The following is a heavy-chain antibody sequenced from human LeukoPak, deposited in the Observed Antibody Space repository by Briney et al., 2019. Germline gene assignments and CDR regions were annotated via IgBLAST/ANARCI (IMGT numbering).Heavy chain of an antibody. CDR1: GGSFSGYY. J-gene: IGHJ4*02. CDR2: INHSGST. Sequence: SETLSLTCTVSGGSFSGYYWSWIRQPPGKGLEWIGEINHSGSTNYNPSLKSRVTISVDTSKNQFSLKLSSVTAADTAVYYCQSSRGYYFDYWGQGTLVTVSS. CDR3: QSSRGYYFDY. D-gene: IGHD6-13*01. V-gene: IGHV4-34*03.